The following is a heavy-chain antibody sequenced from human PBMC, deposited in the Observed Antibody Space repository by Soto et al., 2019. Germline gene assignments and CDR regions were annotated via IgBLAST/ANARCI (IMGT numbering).Heavy chain of an antibody. J-gene: IGHJ4*02. D-gene: IGHD2-2*01. V-gene: IGHV3-49*04. CDR1: GFTFGDYA. CDR2: IRGKAYGGTT. Sequence: QPGGSLRLSCTASGFTFGDYAMSWVRQAPGKGLEWVGFIRGKAYGGTTEYAASVKGRFTISRDDSKSIAYLQMNSLKTEDTAVYYCTGGSRAVWGQGTLVTVSS. CDR3: TGGSRAV.